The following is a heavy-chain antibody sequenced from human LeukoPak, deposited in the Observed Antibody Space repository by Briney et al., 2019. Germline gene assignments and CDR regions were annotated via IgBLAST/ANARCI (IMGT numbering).Heavy chain of an antibody. Sequence: GGSLRLSCAASGFTFSSYSMNWVRQAPGKGLEWVSSISSSSSSYIYYADSVKGRFTISRDNAKNSLYLQMNSLRAEDTAVYYCARDRGDIVVVPAAYDYWGQGTLVTVSS. CDR1: GFTFSSYS. CDR2: ISSSSSSYI. CDR3: ARDRGDIVVVPAAYDY. V-gene: IGHV3-21*01. J-gene: IGHJ4*02. D-gene: IGHD2-2*01.